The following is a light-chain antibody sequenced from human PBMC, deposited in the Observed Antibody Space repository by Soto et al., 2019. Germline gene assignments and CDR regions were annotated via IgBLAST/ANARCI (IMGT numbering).Light chain of an antibody. J-gene: IGLJ2*01. Sequence: SYELTQPSSVSVSPGQTARITCSGDVVAKKYARWFQQKAGQAPVLVIYKDSERPSGIPERFSGSSSGTTVTLTISGAQVEDEADYYCYSAADNNVVFGGGTKLTVL. CDR1: VVAKKY. CDR2: KDS. V-gene: IGLV3-27*01. CDR3: YSAADNNVV.